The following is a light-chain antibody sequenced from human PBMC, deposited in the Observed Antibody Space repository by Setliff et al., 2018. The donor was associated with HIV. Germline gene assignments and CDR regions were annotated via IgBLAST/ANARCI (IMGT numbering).Light chain of an antibody. CDR1: SGDVGGYNS. CDR3: SSYVAGGSLDV. V-gene: IGLV2-14*03. CDR2: DVA. Sequence: QSALTQPASVSGSPGQSITISCTGTSGDVGGYNSVSWYQQHPGKAPRLMIYDVAYRPSGVSNRFSGSKSGNTASLTISGLQAEDEADYYCSSYVAGGSLDVFGTGTKGTVL. J-gene: IGLJ1*01.